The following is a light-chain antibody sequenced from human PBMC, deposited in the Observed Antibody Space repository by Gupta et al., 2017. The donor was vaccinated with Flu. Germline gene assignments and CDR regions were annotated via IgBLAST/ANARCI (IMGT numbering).Light chain of an antibody. J-gene: IGKJ2*01. CDR3: QQYGTSHT. Sequence: VLTHSAGTLSLSAGERATLSCRASQSVSTSSLSWYQQKPGQAPRLLIYGASTRAIGIPDRFSGSGSGTDFTLTISRLEPEYFAVYYCQQYGTSHTVGQGTKLEIK. CDR2: GAS. V-gene: IGKV3-20*01. CDR1: QSVSTSS.